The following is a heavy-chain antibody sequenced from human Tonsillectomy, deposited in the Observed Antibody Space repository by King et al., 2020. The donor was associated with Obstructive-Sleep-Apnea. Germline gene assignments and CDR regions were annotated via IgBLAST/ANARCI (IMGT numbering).Heavy chain of an antibody. CDR1: GFSLSSYW. Sequence: VQLVESGGGLVQPGGSLRLSCAASGFSLSSYWMHWVRQVPGRGPVWVARIYTDGSRTAYVDSAKGRFTISRDNAKNTLYLQMNSLRAEDTAVYYCCKEGDPWLWGRGTLVTVSS. J-gene: IGHJ4*02. V-gene: IGHV3-74*01. CDR3: CKEGDPWL. CDR2: IYTDGSRT. D-gene: IGHD3-16*01.